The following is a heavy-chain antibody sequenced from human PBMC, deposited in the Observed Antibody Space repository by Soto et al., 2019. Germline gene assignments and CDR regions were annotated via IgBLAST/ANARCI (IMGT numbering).Heavy chain of an antibody. V-gene: IGHV4-31*03. J-gene: IGHJ3*02. CDR2: IYYSGST. CDR1: GGSISSGDYY. CDR3: ARVNFGSPTVRHALEI. D-gene: IGHD4-17*01. Sequence: QVQLQESGPGLVKPSQTLSLTCTVSGGSISSGDYYWSWIRQHPGKGLEWIGYIYYSGSTYYNPSLKSRVSISVGTSKNQFSLKLSSVTAADTAVYYCARVNFGSPTVRHALEIWGQGTMVTVSS.